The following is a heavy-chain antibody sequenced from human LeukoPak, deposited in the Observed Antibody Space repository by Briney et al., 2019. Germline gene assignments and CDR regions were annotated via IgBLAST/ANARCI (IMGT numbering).Heavy chain of an antibody. CDR2: IYYSGST. D-gene: IGHD4-17*01. CDR3: ARNKNDYGDYVGFDP. J-gene: IGHJ5*02. V-gene: IGHV4-39*01. Sequence: PSETLSLTCTVSGGSISSSSYYWGWIRQPPGKGLEWIGSIYYSGSTYYNPSLKSRVTISVDTSKNQFSLKLSSVTAADTAVYYCARNKNDYGDYVGFDPWGQGTLVTVSS. CDR1: GGSISSSSYY.